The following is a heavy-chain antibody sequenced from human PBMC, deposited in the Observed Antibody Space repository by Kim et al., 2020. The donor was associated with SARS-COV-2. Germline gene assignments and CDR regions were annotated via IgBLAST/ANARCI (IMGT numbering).Heavy chain of an antibody. CDR1: GFTFDDYA. D-gene: IGHD3-10*01. Sequence: GGSLRLSCAASGFTFDDYAMHWVRQAPGKGLEWVSGISWNSGSIGYADSVKGRFTISRDNAKNSLYLQMNSLSAEDTALYYCAKAHGRFGELLPDYWGQG. CDR3: AKAHGRFGELLPDY. V-gene: IGHV3-9*01. CDR2: ISWNSGSI. J-gene: IGHJ4*02.